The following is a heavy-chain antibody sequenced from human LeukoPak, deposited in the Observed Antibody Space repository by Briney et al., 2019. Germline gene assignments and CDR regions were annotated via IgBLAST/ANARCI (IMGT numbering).Heavy chain of an antibody. D-gene: IGHD3-10*01. Sequence: PSETLSLNLTVSCGYLHSYYLSWIRQPPGKGLEWIGYISYSGSTNYNPSLKSRVTISVDTSRNQFSLKLSSVTAADPAVYYCARGRLGGSGSYYNFLDYWGQGTLVTVSS. J-gene: IGHJ4*02. CDR1: CGYLHSYY. CDR2: ISYSGST. CDR3: ARGRLGGSGSYYNFLDY. V-gene: IGHV4-59*01.